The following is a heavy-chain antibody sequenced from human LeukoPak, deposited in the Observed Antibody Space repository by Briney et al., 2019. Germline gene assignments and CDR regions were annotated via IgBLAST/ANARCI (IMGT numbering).Heavy chain of an antibody. CDR1: GFAFSGYA. V-gene: IGHV3-23*01. CDR3: AKPRSRSLGVSADCFHP. CDR2: INANGGTT. J-gene: IGHJ5*01. Sequence: AGSLRLSCAASGFAFSGYAMSWLRQPPGKGLEWVSTINANGGTTSYAASVRGRFTISRDNSKNSLYLQLNTLRADDTATYVCAKPRSRSLGVSADCFHPWGQRTLVVVSS. D-gene: IGHD5/OR15-5a*01.